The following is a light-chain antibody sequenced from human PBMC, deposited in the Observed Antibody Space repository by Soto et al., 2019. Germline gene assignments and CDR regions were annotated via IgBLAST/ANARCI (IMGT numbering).Light chain of an antibody. CDR1: QYIRFY. J-gene: IGKJ4*01. CDR3: QHRFNWPLT. CDR2: DAS. V-gene: IGKV3-11*01. Sequence: EIALTQSPATLSFSPGESASLSCRASQYIRFYIAWFQQKPGQAPRLLIYDASRRATGIPARFSGSGSGTDFTLTISSLEPEDFGIYYCQHRFNWPLTFGGGTKVEIK.